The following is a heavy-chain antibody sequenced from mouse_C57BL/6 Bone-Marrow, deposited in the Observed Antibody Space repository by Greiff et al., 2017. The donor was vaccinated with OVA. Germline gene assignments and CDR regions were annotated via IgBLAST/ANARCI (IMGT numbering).Heavy chain of an antibody. J-gene: IGHJ4*01. V-gene: IGHV14-3*01. CDR2: IDPSNGNT. CDR3: ARGGDY. Sequence: EVQLQQPVAELVMPGASVKLSCTASGFTFNNSYMHWVKQRPEQCLEWLGGIDPSNGNTKYAPKFSGKSTMTADTSSTTAYMQLSSLTSEDTAIYCCARGGDYWGQGTSVTVSS. CDR1: GFTFNNSY.